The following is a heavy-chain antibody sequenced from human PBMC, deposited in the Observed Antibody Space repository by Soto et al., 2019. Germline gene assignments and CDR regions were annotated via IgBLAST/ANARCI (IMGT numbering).Heavy chain of an antibody. CDR1: GFTLSSYA. Sequence: ESGGGVVQPGRSLRLSCAASGFTLSSYAMHWVRQAPGQGLEWVALISYDGSNKYYADSVKGRFTISRDNSKNTLYLQMNSLRPEDTAVYHCARDQGGTTLYYHGMDVWGQGTTVTVSS. D-gene: IGHD1-7*01. CDR3: ARDQGGTTLYYHGMDV. CDR2: ISYDGSNK. V-gene: IGHV3-30-3*01. J-gene: IGHJ6*02.